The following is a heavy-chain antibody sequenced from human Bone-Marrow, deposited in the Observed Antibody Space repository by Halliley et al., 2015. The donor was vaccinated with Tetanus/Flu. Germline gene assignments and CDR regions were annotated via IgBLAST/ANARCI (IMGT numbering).Heavy chain of an antibody. J-gene: IGHJ6*02. CDR2: INREGGGK. V-gene: IGHV3-74*03. CDR3: ACLVRSNSPYYFYGVDV. Sequence: RINREGGGKTYADSVKGRFTISRDNAKNPLFLQMNSLRAEDPAVYYCACLVRSNSPYYFYGVDVWGQGTTVTVAS. D-gene: IGHD3-16*01.